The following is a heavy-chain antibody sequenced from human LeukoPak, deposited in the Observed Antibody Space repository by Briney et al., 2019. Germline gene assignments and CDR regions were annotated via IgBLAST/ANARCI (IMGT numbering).Heavy chain of an antibody. J-gene: IGHJ6*03. CDR1: GYSFTTYW. CDR2: IYPGDSDT. D-gene: IGHD4-11*01. CDR3: ARLHYSNYRGYYYYYYMDV. Sequence: GESLKISCKGSGYSFTTYWIGWVRQMPGKGLEWMGIIYPGDSDTRYSPSFQGQVTISADKSISTAYLQWSSLKASDTAMYYCARLHYSNYRGYYYYYYMDVWGKGTTVTVSS. V-gene: IGHV5-51*01.